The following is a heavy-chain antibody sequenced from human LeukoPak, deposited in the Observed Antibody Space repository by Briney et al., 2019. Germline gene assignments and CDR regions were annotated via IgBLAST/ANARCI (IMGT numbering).Heavy chain of an antibody. CDR1: GGSISSGSYY. CDR3: ARVIGYCSSTSCLKMYYFDY. Sequence: SQTLSLTCTVSGGSISSGSYYWSWIRQPAGTGLEWIGRIYTSGSTNYNPSLKSRVTISVDTSKNQFSLKLSSVTAADTAVYYCARVIGYCSSTSCLKMYYFDYWGQGTLVTVSS. J-gene: IGHJ4*02. V-gene: IGHV4-61*02. D-gene: IGHD2-2*01. CDR2: IYTSGST.